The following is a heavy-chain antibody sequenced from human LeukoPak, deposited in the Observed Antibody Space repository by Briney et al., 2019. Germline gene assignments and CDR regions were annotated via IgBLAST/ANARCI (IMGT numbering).Heavy chain of an antibody. CDR2: ISSSSSYI. CDR3: ARRGRIDY. J-gene: IGHJ4*02. Sequence: PGGSLRLSCAASGFTFSSYSMNWVRQAPGKGLEWVSSISSSSSYIYYADSVKGRFTISRDNAKNSLYLQMNSLRAEDTAVYYCARRGRIDYWGQGTLVTVSS. V-gene: IGHV3-21*01. CDR1: GFTFSSYS.